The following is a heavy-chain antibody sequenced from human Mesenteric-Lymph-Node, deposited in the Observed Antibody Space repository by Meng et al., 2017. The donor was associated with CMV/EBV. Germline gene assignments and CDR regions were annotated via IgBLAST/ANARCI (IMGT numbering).Heavy chain of an antibody. Sequence: LSCAGSWVSLGSSSMNWVRQAPGKGLGWVSYISSSGSYIYYADSVKGQFTISRDNAKNSLYLQVDSLRAEDTAVYYCASHFDAPDGCWGQGTLVTVSS. CDR1: WVSLGSSS. J-gene: IGHJ4*02. CDR2: ISSSGSYI. CDR3: ASHFDAPDGC. D-gene: IGHD3-9*01. V-gene: IGHV3-21*01.